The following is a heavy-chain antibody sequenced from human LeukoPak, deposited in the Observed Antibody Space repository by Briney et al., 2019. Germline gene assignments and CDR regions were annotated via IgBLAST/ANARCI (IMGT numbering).Heavy chain of an antibody. CDR2: IYYSGNT. CDR3: ARQAGSGLFILP. CDR1: GVSISSSNSY. Sequence: ASETLSLTCTVSGVSISSSNSYWGWIRQPPGKGLAWIGSIYYSGNTYYNASLKSQVSISIDTSKNRFSLKLTSVTAADTAVYYCARQAGSGLFILPGGQGTLVTVSS. D-gene: IGHD3/OR15-3a*01. V-gene: IGHV4-39*01. J-gene: IGHJ4*02.